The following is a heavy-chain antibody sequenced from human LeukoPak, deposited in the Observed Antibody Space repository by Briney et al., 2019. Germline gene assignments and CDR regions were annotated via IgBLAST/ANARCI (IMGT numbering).Heavy chain of an antibody. CDR2: IISNGSSK. CDR1: GFTFSDYY. CDR3: ARDRNYYYDSSGYSDY. J-gene: IGHJ4*02. D-gene: IGHD3-22*01. V-gene: IGHV3-11*01. Sequence: GGSLRLSCAASGFTFSDYYMSWIRQAPGKGLEWVSYIISNGSSKYYADSVKGRFTISRDNAKNSLYLQMNSLRAEDTAVYYCARDRNYYYDSSGYSDYWGQGTLVTISS.